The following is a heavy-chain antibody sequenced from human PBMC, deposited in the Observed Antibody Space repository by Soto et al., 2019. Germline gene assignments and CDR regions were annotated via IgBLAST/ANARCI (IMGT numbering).Heavy chain of an antibody. CDR1: GYTFTSYW. V-gene: IGHV5-10-1*01. Sequence: GESLKISCQASGYTFTSYWITWVRQMPGKGLQCVGRIDPSYSDTRYSPSLQGHVTISADKSISTAYLQWGSLKASDTAMYYCARWSGSGFDYWGQGTLVTVSS. J-gene: IGHJ4*02. CDR3: ARWSGSGFDY. CDR2: IDPSYSDT. D-gene: IGHD3-10*01.